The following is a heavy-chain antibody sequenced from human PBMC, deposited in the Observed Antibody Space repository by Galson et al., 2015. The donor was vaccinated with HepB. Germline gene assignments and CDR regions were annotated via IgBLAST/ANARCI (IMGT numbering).Heavy chain of an antibody. CDR3: AKEGNGDSYFDY. Sequence: SLRLSCAASGFTFSSYAMSWVRQAPGKGLEWVSAISGSGGSTFYADSVKGRFTISRDNSKNTLYLQMNSPRAEDTAVYYCAKEGNGDSYFDYWGQGTLVTVSS. CDR1: GFTFSSYA. V-gene: IGHV3-23*01. J-gene: IGHJ4*02. D-gene: IGHD4-17*01. CDR2: ISGSGGST.